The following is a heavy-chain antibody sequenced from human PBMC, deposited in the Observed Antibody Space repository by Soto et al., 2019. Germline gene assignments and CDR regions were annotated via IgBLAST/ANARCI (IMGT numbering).Heavy chain of an antibody. CDR3: ARDDAVGDGGKGGRDYYYGMDV. V-gene: IGHV3-7*03. CDR2: IKQDGSEK. J-gene: IGHJ6*02. Sequence: EVQLVESGGGLVQPGGSLRLSCAASGFTFSSYWMSWVRQAPGKGLEWVANIKQDGSEKYYVDSVKGRFTISRDNAKNSLYLQMNSLRAEDTAVYYSARDDAVGDGGKGGRDYYYGMDVWGQGTTVTISS. D-gene: IGHD2-15*01. CDR1: GFTFSSYW.